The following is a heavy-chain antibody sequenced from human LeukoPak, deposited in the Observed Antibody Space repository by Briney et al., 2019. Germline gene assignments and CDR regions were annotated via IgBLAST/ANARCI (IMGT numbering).Heavy chain of an antibody. CDR2: IIPIFGTA. Sequence: ASVKVSCKASGGTFSSYAISWVGQAPGQGLEWMGGIIPIFGTANYAQKFQGRVTITTDESTSTAYMELSSLRSEDTAVYYCARMNWGSSGYFDYWGQGTLVTVSS. CDR1: GGTFSSYA. CDR3: ARMNWGSSGYFDY. D-gene: IGHD7-27*01. J-gene: IGHJ4*02. V-gene: IGHV1-69*05.